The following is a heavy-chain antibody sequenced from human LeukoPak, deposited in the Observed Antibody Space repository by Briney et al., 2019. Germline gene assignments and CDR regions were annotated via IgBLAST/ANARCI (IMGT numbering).Heavy chain of an antibody. J-gene: IGHJ4*02. V-gene: IGHV4-34*01. Sequence: SETLSLTCAVYGGSFSGYYWSWIRQPPGKGLEWIGEINHSGSTNYNPSLKSRVTISVDTSKNQFSLKLSPVTAADTAVYYCARGGGYSYGYFSSPFDYWGQGTLVTVSS. CDR3: ARGGGYSYGYFSSPFDY. CDR1: GGSFSGYY. CDR2: INHSGST. D-gene: IGHD5-18*01.